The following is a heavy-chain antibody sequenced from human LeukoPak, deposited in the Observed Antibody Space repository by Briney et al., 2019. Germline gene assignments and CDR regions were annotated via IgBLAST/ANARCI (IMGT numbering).Heavy chain of an antibody. CDR2: MNPNTGRT. CDR3: ARLSQTPDYYSNGGYYYLGY. CDR1: RYTFTSYD. D-gene: IGHD3-22*01. J-gene: IGHJ4*02. Sequence: ASVKVSCKASRYTFTSYDINWVREAAGQGLEWMGWMNPNTGRTGFAQKFQGRLTMTRDTSISTAYMELSSLRSEDTAVYYCARLSQTPDYYSNGGYYYLGYWGQGTPVNVSS. V-gene: IGHV1-8*01.